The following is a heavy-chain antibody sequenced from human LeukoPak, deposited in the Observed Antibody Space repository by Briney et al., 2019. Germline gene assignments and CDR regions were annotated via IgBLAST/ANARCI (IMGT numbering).Heavy chain of an antibody. CDR1: GYTFTSYG. V-gene: IGHV1-18*01. J-gene: IGHJ6*02. CDR3: ARDCSSTSCYYYYYGMDV. Sequence: ASVKVSRKASGYTFTSYGISWVRQAPGQGLEWMGWISAYNGNTNYAQKLQGRVTMTTDTSTSTAYMELRSLRSDDTAVYYCARDCSSTSCYYYYYGMDVWGQGTTVTVSS. D-gene: IGHD2-2*01. CDR2: ISAYNGNT.